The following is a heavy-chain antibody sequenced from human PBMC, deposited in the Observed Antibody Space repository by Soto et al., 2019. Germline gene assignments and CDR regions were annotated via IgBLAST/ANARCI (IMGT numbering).Heavy chain of an antibody. V-gene: IGHV2-26*01. J-gene: IGHJ4*02. CDR1: VISRNDATMG. Sequence: SGPTLLNPTGTLTQACSARVISRNDATMGGGWIRQPPGQALEWLANIFSNDDKSYPTSLKRRLTISKDTSERPVVLILTNMDPVDTATYYCPRMFRASYFVVWGEGTLVTLSS. CDR2: IFSNDDK. CDR3: PRMFRASYFVV. D-gene: IGHD3-10*01.